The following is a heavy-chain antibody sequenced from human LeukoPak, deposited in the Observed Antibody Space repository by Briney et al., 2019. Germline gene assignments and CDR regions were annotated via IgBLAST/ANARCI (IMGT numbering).Heavy chain of an antibody. CDR3: ARDERYDSSGYPFDY. CDR2: INPNSGGT. CDR1: GYTFTGYF. D-gene: IGHD3-22*01. V-gene: IGHV1-2*02. J-gene: IGHJ4*02. Sequence: GASVKVSCKASGYTFTGYFIHWVRQAPGQGLEWMGWINPNSGGTNYAQKFQGRVTMTRDTSISTAYMEPSRLRSDDTAVYYCARDERYDSSGYPFDYWGQGTLVTVSS.